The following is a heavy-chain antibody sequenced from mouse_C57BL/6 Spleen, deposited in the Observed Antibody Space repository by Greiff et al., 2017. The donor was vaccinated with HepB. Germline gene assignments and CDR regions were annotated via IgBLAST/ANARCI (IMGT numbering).Heavy chain of an antibody. CDR1: GYSITSGYY. CDR2: ISYDGSN. CDR3: AREGYSFAY. J-gene: IGHJ3*01. Sequence: EVKLMESGPGLVKPSQSLSLTCSVTGYSITSGYYWNWIRQFPGNKLEWMGYISYDGSNNYKPSLKNRISITRDTSKNQFFLKLNSVTTEDTATYYCAREGYSFAYWGQGTLVTVSA. V-gene: IGHV3-6*01. D-gene: IGHD3-1*01.